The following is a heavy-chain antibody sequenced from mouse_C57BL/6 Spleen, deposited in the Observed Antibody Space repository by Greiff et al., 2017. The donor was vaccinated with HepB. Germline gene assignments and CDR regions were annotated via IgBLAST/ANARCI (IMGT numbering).Heavy chain of an antibody. CDR1: GFSLTSYG. Sequence: VQLQQSGPGLVQPSQSLSITCTVSGFSLTSYGVHWVRQSPGKGLEWLGVIWSGGSTDYNAAFISRLSISKDNSKSQVFLKMNSLQADDTAIYYCARGGSLYFDYWGQGTTLTVSS. V-gene: IGHV2-2*01. CDR3: ARGGSLYFDY. D-gene: IGHD1-1*01. CDR2: IWSGGST. J-gene: IGHJ2*01.